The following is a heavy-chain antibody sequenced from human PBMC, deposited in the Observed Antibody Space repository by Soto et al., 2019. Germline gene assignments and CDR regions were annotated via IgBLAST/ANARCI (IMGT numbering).Heavy chain of an antibody. CDR1: GFTFSSYG. Sequence: PGGSLRLSCAASGFTFSSYGMHWVRQAPGKGLEWVAVIRYDGSNKYYADSVKGRFTISRDNSKNTLYLQMNSLRAEDTAVYYCARDQGLQLGPRGYYYDGMAFWAQGTTVTVSS. D-gene: IGHD5-18*01. CDR2: IRYDGSNK. J-gene: IGHJ6*02. V-gene: IGHV3-33*01. CDR3: ARDQGLQLGPRGYYYDGMAF.